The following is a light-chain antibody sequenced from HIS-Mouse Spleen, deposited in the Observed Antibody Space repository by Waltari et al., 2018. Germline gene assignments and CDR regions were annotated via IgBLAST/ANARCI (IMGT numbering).Light chain of an antibody. CDR1: QSVLYSSNNKNY. J-gene: IGKJ2*01. CDR3: QQYYSTPYT. Sequence: DIVMTQSPDSLAVSLGERATINCKSSQSVLYSSNNKNYLAWYQQKPGQPPKLLIYWASTREYGVPDRFSGSGSGTDVTLTISSLQAEDVAVYYCQQYYSTPYTFGQGTKLEIK. V-gene: IGKV4-1*01. CDR2: WAS.